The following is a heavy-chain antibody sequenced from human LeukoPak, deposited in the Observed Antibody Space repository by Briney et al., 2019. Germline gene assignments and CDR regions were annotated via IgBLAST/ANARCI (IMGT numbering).Heavy chain of an antibody. CDR1: GFTFSSSA. CDR2: ISNNGGYT. V-gene: IGHV3-23*01. J-gene: IGHJ4*02. D-gene: IGHD2-8*01. Sequence: GGSLRLSCAASGFTFSSSAMSWVRQAPGKGLEWVSAISNNGGYTYYADSVQGRFTISRDNSKSTLCLQMNSLRAEDTAVYYCAKDRHRWSAFDYWGQGTLVTVSS. CDR3: AKDRHRWSAFDY.